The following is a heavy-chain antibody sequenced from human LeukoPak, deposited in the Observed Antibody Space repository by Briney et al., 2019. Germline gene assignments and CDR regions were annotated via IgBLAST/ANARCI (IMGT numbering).Heavy chain of an antibody. CDR2: ISWNSGSI. J-gene: IGHJ3*02. CDR3: AKDLGASPTLGSDAFDI. CDR1: GFSFRSYG. V-gene: IGHV3-9*01. D-gene: IGHD5-12*01. Sequence: PGGSLRLSCAASGFSFRSYGMTWVRQAPGKGLEWVSGISWNSGSIGYADSVKGRFTISRDNAKNSLYLQMNSLRAEDTALYYCAKDLGASPTLGSDAFDIWGQGTMVTVSS.